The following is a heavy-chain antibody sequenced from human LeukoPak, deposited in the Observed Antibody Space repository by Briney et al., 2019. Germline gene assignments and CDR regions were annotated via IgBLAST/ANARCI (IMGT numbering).Heavy chain of an antibody. J-gene: IGHJ5*02. D-gene: IGHD6-13*01. V-gene: IGHV4-30-2*01. CDR3: AREYGRIAAAGNNWFDP. Sequence: SETLSLTCTDSGGSISSGGYYWSWIRQPPGKGLEWIGYIYHSGSTYYNPSLKSRVTISVDRSKNQFSLKLSSVTAADTAVYYCAREYGRIAAAGNNWFDPWGQGTLVTVSS. CDR2: IYHSGST. CDR1: GGSISSGGYY.